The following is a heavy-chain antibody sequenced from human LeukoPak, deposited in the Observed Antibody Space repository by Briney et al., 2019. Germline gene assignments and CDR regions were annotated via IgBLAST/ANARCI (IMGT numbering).Heavy chain of an antibody. CDR2: ISSDGSST. Sequence: PGGSLRLSCAASGFTFSSYWMHWVRQTAGKGLVWVSRISSDGSSTDYADSVKGRFTTSRDNAKNTLYLQMNSLRAEDTAVYYCSKGMIRGLGDYWGQGALVTVSS. D-gene: IGHD3-10*01. J-gene: IGHJ4*02. V-gene: IGHV3-74*01. CDR1: GFTFSSYW. CDR3: SKGMIRGLGDY.